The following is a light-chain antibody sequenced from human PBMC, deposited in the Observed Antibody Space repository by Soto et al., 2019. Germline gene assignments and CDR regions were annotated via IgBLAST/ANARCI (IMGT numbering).Light chain of an antibody. Sequence: EIVMTQSPATLSVSPGERATLSCRASKSVSSNLAWYQQKPGQAPRLLIYGASTRATGIPARLSGSGSGTECTLTITPLQSEACAVYYCQQYNNWPPWTFGQGNKVEI. CDR2: GAS. CDR3: QQYNNWPPWT. V-gene: IGKV3-15*01. J-gene: IGKJ1*01. CDR1: KSVSSN.